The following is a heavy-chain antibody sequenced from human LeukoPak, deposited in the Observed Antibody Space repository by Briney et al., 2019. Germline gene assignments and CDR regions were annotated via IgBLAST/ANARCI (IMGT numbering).Heavy chain of an antibody. Sequence: KNGESLKISCKGPGYRFTSYWIGWVRQMPGKGLEWMGIIYPGGSDTIYSPSFQGQVTISADKSTSTANLQWSSLKASDTAMYYCARSGGNYYSIWGQGTMVTVSS. J-gene: IGHJ3*02. CDR3: ARSGGNYYSI. CDR2: IYPGGSDT. V-gene: IGHV5-51*01. D-gene: IGHD1-26*01. CDR1: GYRFTSYW.